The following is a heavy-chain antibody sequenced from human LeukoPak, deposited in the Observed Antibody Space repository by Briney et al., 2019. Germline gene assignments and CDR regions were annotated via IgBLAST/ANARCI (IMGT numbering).Heavy chain of an antibody. J-gene: IGHJ3*02. D-gene: IGHD3-22*01. CDR1: GGTFSSYA. CDR3: ARDITVTMIVVVKALDAFDI. V-gene: IGHV1-2*02. CDR2: INPNSGGT. Sequence: ASVKVSCKAPGGTFSSYAISWVRQAPGQGLEWMGWINPNSGGTNYAQKFQGRVTMTRDTSISTAYMELSRLRSDDTAVYYCARDITVTMIVVVKALDAFDIWGQGTMVTVSS.